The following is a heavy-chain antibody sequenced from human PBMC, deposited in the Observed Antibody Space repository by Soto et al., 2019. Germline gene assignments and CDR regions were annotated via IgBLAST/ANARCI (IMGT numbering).Heavy chain of an antibody. D-gene: IGHD3-10*01. CDR2: FDPEDGET. J-gene: IGHJ6*02. CDR3: ARDQHHLGVRGYLDV. CDR1: GYTLTELS. V-gene: IGHV1-24*01. Sequence: GASVKVSCKVSGYTLTELSMHWVRQAPGKGLEWMGGFDPEDGETIYAQKFQGRVTMTGDTSTSTAYMELSRLRSDDTAVYYCARDQHHLGVRGYLDVWGQGTTVTVSS.